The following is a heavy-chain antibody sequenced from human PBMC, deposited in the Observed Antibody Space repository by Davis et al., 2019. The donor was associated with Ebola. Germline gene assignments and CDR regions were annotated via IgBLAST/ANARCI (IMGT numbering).Heavy chain of an antibody. V-gene: IGHV3-23*01. CDR3: AKDSYGGGEGMDV. J-gene: IGHJ6*04. Sequence: PGRSLRLSCAASGFTFSSYAMSWVRQAPGKGLEWVSVISGSGGSTNYADSVKGRFTISRDNSKNTLYLQMNSLRAEDTAVYYCAKDSYGGGEGMDVWGKGTTVTVSS. D-gene: IGHD3-10*01. CDR1: GFTFSSYA. CDR2: ISGSGGST.